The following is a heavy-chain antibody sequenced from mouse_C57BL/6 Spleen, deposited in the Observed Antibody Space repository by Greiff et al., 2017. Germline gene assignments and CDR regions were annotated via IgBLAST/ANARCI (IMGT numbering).Heavy chain of an antibody. Sequence: EVQVVESEGGLVQPGSSMKLSCTASGFTFSDYYMAWVRQVPDKGLEWVANINYDGSSTYYLDSLKSRFIISRDNAKNILYLQMSSLKSEDTATYYCARGVYDGVLDYWGQGTTLTVAS. CDR1: GFTFSDYY. CDR3: ARGVYDGVLDY. V-gene: IGHV5-16*01. CDR2: INYDGSST. D-gene: IGHD1-1*01. J-gene: IGHJ2*01.